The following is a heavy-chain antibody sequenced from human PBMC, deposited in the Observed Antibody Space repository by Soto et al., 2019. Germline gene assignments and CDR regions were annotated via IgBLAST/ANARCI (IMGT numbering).Heavy chain of an antibody. CDR1: GYTFTSYG. CDR2: ISAYNGNT. CDR3: ARDRGLAYCGGDCYSFDY. J-gene: IGHJ4*02. D-gene: IGHD2-21*02. Sequence: GASVKVSCKASGYTFTSYGISWVRQAPGQGLEWMGWISAYNGNTNYAQKHQGRVTMPTDTSTSTAYTELRSLRSDDTAVFFFARDRGLAYCGGDCYSFDYWGQGTLVTVSS. V-gene: IGHV1-18*01.